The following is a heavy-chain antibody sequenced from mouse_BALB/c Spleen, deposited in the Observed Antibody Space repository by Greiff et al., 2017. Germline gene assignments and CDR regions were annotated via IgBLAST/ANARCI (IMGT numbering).Heavy chain of an antibody. Sequence: EVMLVESGGGLVQPGGSRKLSCAASGFTFSSFGMHWVRQAPEKGLEWVAYISSGSSTIYYADTVKGRFTISRDNPKNTLFLQMTSLRSEDTAMYYCARSTVVAKNYFDYWGQGTTLTVSS. J-gene: IGHJ2*01. CDR3: ARSTVVAKNYFDY. CDR2: ISSGSSTI. V-gene: IGHV5-17*02. D-gene: IGHD1-1*01. CDR1: GFTFSSFG.